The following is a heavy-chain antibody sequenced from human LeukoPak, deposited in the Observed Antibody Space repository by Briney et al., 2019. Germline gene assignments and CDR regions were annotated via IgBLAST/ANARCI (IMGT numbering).Heavy chain of an antibody. Sequence: SETLSLTCTVSGGSINTYYWSWIRQPAGKGLEWIGRIYTSGSTNYNPSLKGRVTMSVDTSKNQFSLTLSSVTAADTALYYCARERLGSFDIWGQGTMVTVSS. J-gene: IGHJ3*02. CDR2: IYTSGST. CDR1: GGSINTYY. V-gene: IGHV4-4*07. D-gene: IGHD6-19*01. CDR3: ARERLGSFDI.